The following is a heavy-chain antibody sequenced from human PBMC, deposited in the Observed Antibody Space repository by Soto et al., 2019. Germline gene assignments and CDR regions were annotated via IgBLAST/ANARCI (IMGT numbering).Heavy chain of an antibody. D-gene: IGHD3-10*01. V-gene: IGHV3-30*18. CDR3: AKDPGTRGAGWFDP. J-gene: IGHJ5*02. CDR2: ISYDGSNK. Sequence: QVQLVESGGGVVQPGRSLRLSCAASGFTFSSYGMHWVRQAPGKGLEWVAVISYDGSNKYYADSVKGRFTISRDNSKNTLYLQMNSLRAEDTAVYYCAKDPGTRGAGWFDPWGQGTLVIVSS. CDR1: GFTFSSYG.